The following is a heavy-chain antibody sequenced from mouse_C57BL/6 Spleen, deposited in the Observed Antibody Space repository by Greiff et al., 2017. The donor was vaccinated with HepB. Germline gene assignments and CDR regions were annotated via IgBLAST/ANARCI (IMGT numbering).Heavy chain of an antibody. J-gene: IGHJ2*01. D-gene: IGHD2-4*01. Sequence: QVQLKEPGAELVKPGASVKMSCKASGYTFTSYWITWVKQRPGQGLEWIGDIYPGSGSTNYNEKFKSKATLTVDTSSSTAYMQLSSLTSEDSAVYYCARREMGLRGYFDYWGQGTTLTVSS. CDR3: ARREMGLRGYFDY. CDR2: IYPGSGST. V-gene: IGHV1-55*01. CDR1: GYTFTSYW.